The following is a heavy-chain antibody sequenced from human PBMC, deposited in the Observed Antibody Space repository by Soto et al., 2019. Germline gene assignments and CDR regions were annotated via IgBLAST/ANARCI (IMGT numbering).Heavy chain of an antibody. Sequence: SETLSLTCTVSGGSVSSGSYYWSWIRQPPGKGLEWIGYIYYSGSTNYNPSLRSRVTISVDTSKNQFSLKLSSVTAADTAVYYCARDAGRDGYNFYFDYWGQGTLVTVSS. CDR3: ARDAGRDGYNFYFDY. D-gene: IGHD5-12*01. CDR1: GGSVSSGSYY. CDR2: IYYSGST. V-gene: IGHV4-61*01. J-gene: IGHJ4*02.